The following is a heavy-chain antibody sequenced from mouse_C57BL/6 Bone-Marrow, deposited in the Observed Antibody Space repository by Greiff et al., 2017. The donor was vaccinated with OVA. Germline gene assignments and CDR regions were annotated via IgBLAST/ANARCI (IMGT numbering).Heavy chain of an antibody. V-gene: IGHV5-15*01. J-gene: IGHJ2*01. CDR2: ISNLAYSI. D-gene: IGHD2-5*01. Sequence: EVQGVESGGGLVQPGGSLKLSCAASGFTFSDYGMAWVRQAPRKGPEWVAFISNLAYSIYYADTVTGRFTISRENAKNTLYLEMSSLRSEDTAMYYCARQLYSNQFDYWGQGTTLTVSS. CDR1: GFTFSDYG. CDR3: ARQLYSNQFDY.